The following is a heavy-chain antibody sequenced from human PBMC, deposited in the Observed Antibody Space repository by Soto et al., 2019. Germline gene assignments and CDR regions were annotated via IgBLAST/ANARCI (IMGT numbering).Heavy chain of an antibody. D-gene: IGHD2-2*01. J-gene: IGHJ4*02. Sequence: SETLSLTCTVSGGSISSGGYYWSWIRQHPGKGLEWIGYIYYSGSTYYNPSLKSRVTISVDTSKNQFSLKLSSVTAADTAVYYCARGVGAPAAMRGGVFDYWGQGTLVTVSS. CDR1: GGSISSGGYY. CDR3: ARGVGAPAAMRGGVFDY. V-gene: IGHV4-31*03. CDR2: IYYSGST.